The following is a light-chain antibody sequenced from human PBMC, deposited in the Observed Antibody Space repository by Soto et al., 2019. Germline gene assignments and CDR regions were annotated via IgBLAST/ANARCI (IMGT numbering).Light chain of an antibody. Sequence: EIVMTQSPVTLSVSPGDRATLSCRASQSVTSNLAWYQQKPGQTPKLLIYVASTRATGIPARFSGSGSGTEFTITISSLQSEDFAVYYCQQYNVWPLTFGGGTKVEFK. CDR2: VAS. V-gene: IGKV3-15*01. J-gene: IGKJ4*01. CDR1: QSVTSN. CDR3: QQYNVWPLT.